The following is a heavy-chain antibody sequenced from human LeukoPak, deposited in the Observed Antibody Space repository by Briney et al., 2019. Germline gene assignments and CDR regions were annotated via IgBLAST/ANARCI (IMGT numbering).Heavy chain of an antibody. Sequence: SETLSLTCTVPGGSISSYYWSWIRQPPGKGLEWIGYIYYSGSTNYNPSLKSRVTISVDTSKNQFSLKLSSVTAADTAVYYCARDSRIEAIRGYDAFDIWGQGTMVTVSS. CDR1: GGSISSYY. CDR3: ARDSRIEAIRGYDAFDI. J-gene: IGHJ3*02. D-gene: IGHD2-21*01. V-gene: IGHV4-59*01. CDR2: IYYSGST.